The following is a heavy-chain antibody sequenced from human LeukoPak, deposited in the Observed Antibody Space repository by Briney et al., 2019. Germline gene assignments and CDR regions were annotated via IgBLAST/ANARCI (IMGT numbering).Heavy chain of an antibody. CDR2: ISYDGSNK. Sequence: PGRSLRLSCAASGFTFSSYGMHWVRQAPGKGLEWVAVISYDGSNKYYADSVKGRFTISRDNSKNTLYLQMNSLRAEDTAIYYCAKESVAGANRQYFQHWGQGTLVTVSS. D-gene: IGHD6-19*01. CDR3: AKESVAGANRQYFQH. V-gene: IGHV3-30*18. CDR1: GFTFSSYG. J-gene: IGHJ1*01.